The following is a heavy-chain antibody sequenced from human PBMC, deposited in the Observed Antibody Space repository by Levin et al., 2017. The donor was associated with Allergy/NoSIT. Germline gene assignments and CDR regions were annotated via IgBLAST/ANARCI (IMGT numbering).Heavy chain of an antibody. Sequence: PSETLSLTCTVSGGSISSGSYYWSWIRQPAGKGLEWIGRIYTSGSTNYNPSLKSRVTISVDTSKNQFSLKLSSVTATDTAVYYCAREAVSAEYFQHWGQGTLVTVSS. J-gene: IGHJ1*01. D-gene: IGHD2-8*01. V-gene: IGHV4-61*02. CDR2: IYTSGST. CDR3: AREAVSAEYFQH. CDR1: GGSISSGSYY.